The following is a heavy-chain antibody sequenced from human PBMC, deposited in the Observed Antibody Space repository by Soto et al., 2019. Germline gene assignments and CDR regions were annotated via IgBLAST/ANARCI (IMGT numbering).Heavy chain of an antibody. CDR2: IDSGDGTT. J-gene: IGHJ4*02. Sequence: GGSLRLSCTGCGFDFGDYYMSWIRQAPGKGLEWVSHIDSGDGTTYYTDSVKGRFTISRDNAKKTVYLQMSSLRVEDTALYYCVRPYYSSSWFPFDRWGQGTLVTVSS. CDR3: VRPYYSSSWFPFDR. D-gene: IGHD6-13*01. CDR1: GFDFGDYY. V-gene: IGHV3-11*01.